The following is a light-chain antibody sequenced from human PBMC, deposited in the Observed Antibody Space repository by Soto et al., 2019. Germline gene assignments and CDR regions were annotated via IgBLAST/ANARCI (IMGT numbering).Light chain of an antibody. CDR3: AAWDDSLKHGV. J-gene: IGLJ2*01. CDR2: NTY. Sequence: QLVLTQPPSASGTPGQSVTISCTGSSSNLGSNTVNWYQHLPGTAPKLLIYNTYRRPSGVRDRFSASKSGTSASLDISGLQSEDEDDYYCAAWDDSLKHGVFGGGTQLTVL. V-gene: IGLV1-44*01. CDR1: SSNLGSNT.